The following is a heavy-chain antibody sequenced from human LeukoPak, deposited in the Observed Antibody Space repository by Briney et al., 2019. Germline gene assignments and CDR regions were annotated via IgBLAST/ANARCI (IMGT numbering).Heavy chain of an antibody. Sequence: GRSLRLSCAASGFTFSSYAMHWVRQAPGKGLEWVAVISYDGSNKYYADSVKGRFTISRDNSKNTLYLQMNSLRAEDTAVYYCARDQGGVLRYFDWLHPLAWFDPWGQGTLVTVSS. J-gene: IGHJ5*02. D-gene: IGHD3-9*01. CDR3: ARDQGGVLRYFDWLHPLAWFDP. CDR2: ISYDGSNK. V-gene: IGHV3-30*04. CDR1: GFTFSSYA.